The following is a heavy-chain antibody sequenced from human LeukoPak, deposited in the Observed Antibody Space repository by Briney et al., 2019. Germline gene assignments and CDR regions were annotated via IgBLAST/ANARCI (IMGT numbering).Heavy chain of an antibody. Sequence: GASVKVSCKASGYTFTGYYMHWVRQAPGQGLEWMGRINPNSGGTNYAQKFQGRVTMTRDTSISTACMELSRLRSDDTAVYYCARDDRRLRSGNYDSSGYYRLFDYWGQGTLVTVSS. CDR1: GYTFTGYY. CDR3: ARDDRRLRSGNYDSSGYYRLFDY. D-gene: IGHD3-22*01. J-gene: IGHJ4*02. CDR2: INPNSGGT. V-gene: IGHV1-2*06.